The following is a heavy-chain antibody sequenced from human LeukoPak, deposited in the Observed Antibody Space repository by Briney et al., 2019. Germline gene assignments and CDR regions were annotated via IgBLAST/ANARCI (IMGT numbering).Heavy chain of an antibody. V-gene: IGHV1-18*04. CDR2: IGVNNGNT. J-gene: IGHJ1*01. CDR1: GDRFTLCC. Sequence: ASVTVSCTASGDRFTLCCIHWVRQAPAQGKEREGWIGVNNGNTNNAQTLQGRVTMTTDTSTSTAYMELRSLRSEDTAVYYWARCRGGGLALWLRPAQTPNGYFQHWGQGTLVTVSS. D-gene: IGHD5-18*01. CDR3: ARCRGGGLALWLRPAQTPNGYFQH.